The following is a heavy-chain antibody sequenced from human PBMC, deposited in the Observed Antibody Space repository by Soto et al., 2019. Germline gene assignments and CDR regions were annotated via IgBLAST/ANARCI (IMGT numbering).Heavy chain of an antibody. CDR3: ARDHYGSGSYNY. J-gene: IGHJ4*02. CDR2: IYYSGST. CDR1: GGSISSGGYY. Sequence: PSETLSLTCTVSGGSISSGGYYWSWIRQHPGKGLEWIGYIYYSGSTYYNPSLKSRVTISVDTSKNQFSLKLSSVTAADTAVYYCARDHYGSGSYNYWGQGTLVTVSS. D-gene: IGHD3-10*01. V-gene: IGHV4-31*03.